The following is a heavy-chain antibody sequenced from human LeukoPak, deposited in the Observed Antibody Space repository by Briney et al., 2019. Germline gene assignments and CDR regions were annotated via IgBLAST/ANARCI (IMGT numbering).Heavy chain of an antibody. CDR1: GYTFTGYY. CDR3: ARIKWSAAND. J-gene: IGHJ4*02. Sequence: ASMKVSCKASGYTFTGYYIHWGRQAPGQGLEWMGWINPNNGDTNFDPKFQGRLTLSRDTSISTAYMELGRLRSDDTAVYYCARIKWSAANDWGQGTLVSVSS. D-gene: IGHD6-13*01. V-gene: IGHV1-2*02. CDR2: INPNNGDT.